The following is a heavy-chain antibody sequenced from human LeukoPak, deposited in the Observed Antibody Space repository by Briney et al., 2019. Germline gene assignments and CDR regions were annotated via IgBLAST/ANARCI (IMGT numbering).Heavy chain of an antibody. Sequence: SETLSLTCAVYGGSFSGYYWSWIRQPPGKGLEWIGYIYYSGSTNYNPSLKSRVTISVDTSKNQFSLKLSSVTAADTAVYYCARSTWGYAIYYDSSGSSRGAFDIWGQGTMVTVSS. CDR1: GGSFSGYY. J-gene: IGHJ3*02. V-gene: IGHV4-59*01. CDR3: ARSTWGYAIYYDSSGSSRGAFDI. D-gene: IGHD3-22*01. CDR2: IYYSGST.